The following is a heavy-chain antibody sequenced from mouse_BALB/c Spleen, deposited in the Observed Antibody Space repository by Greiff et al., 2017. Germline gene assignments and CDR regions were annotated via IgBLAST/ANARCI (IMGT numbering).Heavy chain of an antibody. V-gene: IGHV5-17*02. CDR3: AREGLFDYDAMDY. CDR1: GFTFSSFG. CDR2: ISSGSSTI. J-gene: IGHJ4*01. Sequence: EVQLQESGGGLVQPGGSRKLSCAASGFTFSSFGMHWVRQAPEKGLEWVAYISSGSSTIYYADTVKGRFTISRDNPKNTLFLQMTSLRSEDTAMYYCAREGLFDYDAMDYWGQGTSVTVSS. D-gene: IGHD1-1*01.